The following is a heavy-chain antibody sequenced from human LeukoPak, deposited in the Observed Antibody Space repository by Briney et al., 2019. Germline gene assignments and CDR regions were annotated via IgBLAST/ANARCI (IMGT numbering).Heavy chain of an antibody. CDR2: INPNSGAT. D-gene: IGHD3-22*01. J-gene: IGHJ3*02. Sequence: ASVKVSCKASGYIFTNYYMHWVRQAPGQGLEWMAWINPNSGATNFAQKFQGRVTMTRDTSTSTAYMDLNRLRSDDTAVYYCARAYYYDSSGYTDAFDIWGQGTMVTVSS. CDR3: ARAYYYDSSGYTDAFDI. V-gene: IGHV1-2*02. CDR1: GYIFTNYY.